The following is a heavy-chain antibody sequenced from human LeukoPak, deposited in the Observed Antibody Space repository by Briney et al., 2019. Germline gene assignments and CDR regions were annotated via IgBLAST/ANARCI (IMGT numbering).Heavy chain of an antibody. Sequence: GGSLRLSCAASGFTFSSYAMSWVRQAPGKGLEWVSAISGSGTSTYYADSVKGRFTISRDNSKNTLYLQMNSLRAEDTAVYYCANHWKYSSSAVDYWGQGTLVTVSS. D-gene: IGHD6-6*01. CDR1: GFTFSSYA. V-gene: IGHV3-23*01. J-gene: IGHJ4*02. CDR3: ANHWKYSSSAVDY. CDR2: ISGSGTST.